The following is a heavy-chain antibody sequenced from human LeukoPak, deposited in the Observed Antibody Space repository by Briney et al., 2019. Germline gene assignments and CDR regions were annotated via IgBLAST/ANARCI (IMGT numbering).Heavy chain of an antibody. D-gene: IGHD3-9*01. CDR3: ARGGVRYHFDN. J-gene: IGHJ4*02. CDR1: GGSISSYY. CDR2: IFYSGST. Sequence: SETLSLTCTVSGGSISSYYWSWIRQPPGKGLEWIGYIFYSGSTNYNPSLKSRVTISVDTSKNQFSLKLSSVTAADTAVYYCARGGVRYHFDNWGQGTLVTVSS. V-gene: IGHV4-59*01.